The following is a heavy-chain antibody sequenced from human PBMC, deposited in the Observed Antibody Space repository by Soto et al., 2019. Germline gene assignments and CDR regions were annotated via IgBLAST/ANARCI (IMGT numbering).Heavy chain of an antibody. V-gene: IGHV3-7*05. CDR1: GFTFSSYW. CDR3: ARELGATHYYYYYGMYV. J-gene: IGHJ6*02. D-gene: IGHD1-26*01. CDR2: IKQDGSEK. Sequence: GGSLRLSCAASGFTFSSYWMSWVRQAPGKGLEWVANIKQDGSEKYYVDSVKGRFTISRDNAKNSLYLQMNSLRAEDTAVYYCARELGATHYYYYYGMYVWGQGTTVTVSS.